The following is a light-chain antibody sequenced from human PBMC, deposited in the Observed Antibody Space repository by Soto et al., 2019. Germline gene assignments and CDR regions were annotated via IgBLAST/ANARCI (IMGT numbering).Light chain of an antibody. V-gene: IGKV2-28*01. J-gene: IGKJ1*01. CDR3: MQGLQTPQT. CDR2: LGS. Sequence: DIVMTQSPLSLPVTPGEPAAISCRSSQSLLHKNGYNYLDWYLQKPGQSPQLLIFLGSNRASGVPDRLGGSGSGTEFTLKITSVEAEDVGVYYCMQGLQTPQTFGHGTKVEI. CDR1: QSLLHKNGYNY.